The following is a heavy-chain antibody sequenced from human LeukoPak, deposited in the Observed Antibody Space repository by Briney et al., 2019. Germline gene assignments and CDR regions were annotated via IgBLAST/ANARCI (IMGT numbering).Heavy chain of an antibody. CDR2: IYYSGST. V-gene: IGHV4-30-4*01. CDR3: ARDQFYDSSGYYGNDAFDI. J-gene: IGHJ3*02. Sequence: SQTLSLTCTVSGGSISSGDYYWGWIRQPPGKGLEWIGYIYYSGSTYYNPSLKSRFTISVDTSNNQFSLKLSSVTAADTAVYYCARDQFYDSSGYYGNDAFDIWGQGTMVTVSS. D-gene: IGHD3-22*01. CDR1: GGSISSGDYY.